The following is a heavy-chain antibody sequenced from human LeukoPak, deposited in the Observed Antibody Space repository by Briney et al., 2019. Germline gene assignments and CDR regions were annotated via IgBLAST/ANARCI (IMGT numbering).Heavy chain of an antibody. Sequence: PSETLSLTCTVSGGSISSYYWSWIRQPPGKGLEWIGYIYYSGSTNYNPSLRSRVTISVDTSKNQFSLKLSSVTAADTAVYYCARHRRSWYDYWGQGTLVTVSS. CDR2: IYYSGST. CDR3: ARHRRSWYDY. D-gene: IGHD3-10*01. CDR1: GGSISSYY. V-gene: IGHV4-59*01. J-gene: IGHJ4*02.